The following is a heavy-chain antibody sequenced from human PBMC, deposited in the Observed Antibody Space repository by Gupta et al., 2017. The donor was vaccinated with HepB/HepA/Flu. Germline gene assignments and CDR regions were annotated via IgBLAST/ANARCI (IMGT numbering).Heavy chain of an antibody. CDR2: ISSSGSTI. Sequence: EVQLVESGGGLVQPGGSLRLSCAASGFTFSSYEMNWVRQAPGKGLEWVSYISSSGSTIYYADSVKGRFTISRDNAKNSLYLQMNSLRAEDTAVYYCARVGGYGDYDYWGQGTLVTVSS. CDR3: ARVGGYGDYDY. CDR1: GFTFSSYE. V-gene: IGHV3-48*03. D-gene: IGHD4-17*01. J-gene: IGHJ4*02.